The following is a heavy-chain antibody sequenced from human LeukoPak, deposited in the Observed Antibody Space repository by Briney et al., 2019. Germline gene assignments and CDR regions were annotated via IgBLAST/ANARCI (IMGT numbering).Heavy chain of an antibody. CDR1: GYTFTGYY. D-gene: IGHD6-6*01. V-gene: IGHV1-2*02. J-gene: IGHJ3*02. CDR2: INPNSGGT. Sequence: ASVKVSCKPSGYTFTGYYMHWVRQAPGHGLEWMGWINPNSGGTNYAQKFQGRVTMTRDTSISTAYMELSRLRSADPAVSYCARGRDVSSSSPDAFDIWGQGTMVTVSS. CDR3: ARGRDVSSSSPDAFDI.